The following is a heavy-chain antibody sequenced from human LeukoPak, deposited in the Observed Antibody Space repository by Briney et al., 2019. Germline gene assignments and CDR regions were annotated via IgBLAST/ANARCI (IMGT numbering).Heavy chain of an antibody. CDR1: GFSLSTSGVG. CDR2: IYWDDDK. V-gene: IGHV2-5*02. D-gene: IGHD2-15*01. J-gene: IGHJ5*02. Sequence: ESGPTLVNPTQTLTLTCTFSGFSLSTSGVGVGWIRQPPGRALEWLALIYWDDDKRYSPSLKSRLTITKDTSKNQVVLTMTNMDPVDTATYYCAHRPGYCSGGSCYGGSYNWFDPWGQGTLVTVSS. CDR3: AHRPGYCSGGSCYGGSYNWFDP.